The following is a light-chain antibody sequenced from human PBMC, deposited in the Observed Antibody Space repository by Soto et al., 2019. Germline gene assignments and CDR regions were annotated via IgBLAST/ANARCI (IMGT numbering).Light chain of an antibody. J-gene: IGLJ1*01. Sequence: QSALTQPASVSESPGQSITISCTGTSSDVGGYNHVSWYQQHAGKAPKLLIYEVNKRPSGVPDRFSGSKSGNTASLTVSGLQAGDEADYYCSSYAGSSNVFGTGTKLTVL. CDR3: SSYAGSSNV. CDR2: EVN. V-gene: IGLV2-8*01. CDR1: SSDVGGYNH.